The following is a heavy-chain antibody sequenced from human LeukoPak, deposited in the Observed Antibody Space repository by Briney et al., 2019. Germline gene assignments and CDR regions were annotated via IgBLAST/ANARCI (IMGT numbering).Heavy chain of an antibody. Sequence: GGSLRLSCAASGFAFSSHWMHWVRQVPGKGLVWVSRINSDGSNTIYADSVEGRFTISRDNAKNTLYLQMNSLRAEDTAVYYCTRNLMDYDYGDKGGNYWGQGTLVTVSS. V-gene: IGHV3-74*01. J-gene: IGHJ4*02. CDR3: TRNLMDYDYGDKGGNY. CDR2: INSDGSNT. CDR1: GFAFSSHW. D-gene: IGHD4-23*01.